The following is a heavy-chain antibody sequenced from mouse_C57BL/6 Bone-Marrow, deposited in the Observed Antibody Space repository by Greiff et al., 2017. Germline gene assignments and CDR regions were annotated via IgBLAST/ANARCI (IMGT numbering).Heavy chain of an antibody. Sequence: QVQLQQSGAELMKPGASVKLSCKATGYTFSGYWIEWVKQRPGNGLEWIGEILPGSGSTNYNEKLKGKATFTADTSSNTAYMQSSSLTTEDSAIYYCARGGYDGDPWFAYWGQGTLVTVSA. D-gene: IGHD2-2*01. CDR2: ILPGSGST. CDR1: GYTFSGYW. V-gene: IGHV1-9*01. CDR3: ARGGYDGDPWFAY. J-gene: IGHJ3*01.